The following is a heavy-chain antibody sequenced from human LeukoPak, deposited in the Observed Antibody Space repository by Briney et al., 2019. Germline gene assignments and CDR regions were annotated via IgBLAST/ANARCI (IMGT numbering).Heavy chain of an antibody. V-gene: IGHV3-74*01. Sequence: GGSLRLSCAASGFTFSDHWMHWVRQAPGKGLLWVSRIKGDGSSTSYADSVKGRFTISRDNSKNTLYLQMNSLRAEDTAVYYCAKAVGQWLVASPWGQGTLVTVSS. CDR3: AKAVGQWLVASP. CDR1: GFTFSDHW. D-gene: IGHD6-19*01. J-gene: IGHJ5*02. CDR2: IKGDGSST.